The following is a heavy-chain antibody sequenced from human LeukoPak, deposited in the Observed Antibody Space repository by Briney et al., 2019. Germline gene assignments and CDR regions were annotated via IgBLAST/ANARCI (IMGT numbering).Heavy chain of an antibody. V-gene: IGHV1-2*02. D-gene: IGHD3-10*01. J-gene: IGHJ5*02. CDR2: INPNSGGT. CDR1: GYTFTGYY. Sequence: ASVKVSCKASGYTFTGYYMHWVRQAPGQGPEWMGWINPNSGGTNYAQKFQGRVTMTRDTSISTAYMELSRLRSDDTAVYYCARCDDYYGSGSYYLNNNWFDPWGQGTLVTVSS. CDR3: ARCDDYYGSGSYYLNNNWFDP.